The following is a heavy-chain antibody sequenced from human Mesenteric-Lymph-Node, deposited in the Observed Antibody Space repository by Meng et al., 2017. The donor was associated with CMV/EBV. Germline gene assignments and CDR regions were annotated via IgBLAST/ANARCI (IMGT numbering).Heavy chain of an antibody. Sequence: SETLSLTCTVAGGSVSSGSYYWSWIRQPPGKGLEWIGYIYYSGSTNYNPTLKSRVTISVDTSKDQFSLKLSSVTAADTAVYYCARAYPYYYDNTGWKDYFDYWGQGTLVTVSS. D-gene: IGHD3-22*01. V-gene: IGHV4-61*01. CDR3: ARAYPYYYDNTGWKDYFDY. J-gene: IGHJ4*02. CDR1: GGSVSSGSYY. CDR2: IYYSGST.